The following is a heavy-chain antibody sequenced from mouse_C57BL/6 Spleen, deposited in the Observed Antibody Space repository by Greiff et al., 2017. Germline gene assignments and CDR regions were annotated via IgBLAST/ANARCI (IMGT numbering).Heavy chain of an antibody. J-gene: IGHJ3*01. Sequence: EVQLVESGGGLVQPGGSMKLSCVASGFTFSNYWMNWVRQSPEKGLEWVAEIRCKSDNYATHYAESVKGRFTISRDDSKSSVYLQMNNLRAEDTGIYYCTVYYYGSAFACWGKGTLVTVSA. CDR3: TVYYYGSAFAC. CDR1: GFTFSNYW. CDR2: IRCKSDNYAT. V-gene: IGHV6-3*01. D-gene: IGHD1-1*01.